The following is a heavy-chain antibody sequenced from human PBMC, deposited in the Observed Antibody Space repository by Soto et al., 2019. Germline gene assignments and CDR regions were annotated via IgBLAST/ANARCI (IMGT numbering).Heavy chain of an antibody. D-gene: IGHD4-17*01. CDR1: GFTFSDYY. V-gene: IGHV3-11*01. CDR2: ISSSSSTI. CDR3: ARDVDADFRTDFDY. J-gene: IGHJ4*02. Sequence: GGSLRLSCAASGFTFSDYYMSWIRQAPGKGLEWVSYISSSSSTIYYADSVKGRFTISRDNAKNSLYLQMNSLRAGDTALYYCARDVDADFRTDFDYWGRGTLVTVSS.